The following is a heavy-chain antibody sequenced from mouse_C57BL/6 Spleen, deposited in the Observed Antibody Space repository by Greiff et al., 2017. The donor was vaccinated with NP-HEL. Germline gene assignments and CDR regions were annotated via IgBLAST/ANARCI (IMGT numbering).Heavy chain of an antibody. Sequence: EVKVVESGGDLVKPGGSLKLSCAASGFTFSSYGMSWVRQTPDKRLEWVATISSGGSYTYYPDSVKGRFTISRDNAKNTLYLQMSGLKSEDTAMYYCARYLFITTVVDGMDYWGQGTSVTVSS. CDR1: GFTFSSYG. J-gene: IGHJ4*01. CDR2: ISSGGSYT. CDR3: ARYLFITTVVDGMDY. D-gene: IGHD1-1*01. V-gene: IGHV5-6*01.